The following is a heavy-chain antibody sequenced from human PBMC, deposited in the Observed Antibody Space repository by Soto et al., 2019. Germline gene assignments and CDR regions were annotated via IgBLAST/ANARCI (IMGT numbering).Heavy chain of an antibody. Sequence: SVKGACKASGGTFSSYAISWVRQAPGQGLEWMGGIIPIFGTANYAQKFQGRVTITADKSTSTAYMELSSLRSEDTAVYYCARDLPRSGFTIFGVVDDAFDICGQGTMVTGSS. V-gene: IGHV1-69*06. CDR2: IIPIFGTA. CDR3: ARDLPRSGFTIFGVVDDAFDI. J-gene: IGHJ3*02. CDR1: GGTFSSYA. D-gene: IGHD3-3*01.